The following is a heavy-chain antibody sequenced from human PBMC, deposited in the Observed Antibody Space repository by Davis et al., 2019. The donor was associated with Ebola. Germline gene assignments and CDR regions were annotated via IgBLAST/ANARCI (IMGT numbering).Heavy chain of an antibody. CDR2: IYSGGST. Sequence: GGSLRLSCAASGFTASSNYMSWVRQAPGKGLEWVSVIYSGGSTYYADSVKGRFTISRHNSKNTLYLQMNSLRAEDTAVYYCARATPTYYYDSSGYSAYYGMDVWGQGTTVTVSS. V-gene: IGHV3-53*04. CDR1: GFTASSNY. J-gene: IGHJ6*02. CDR3: ARATPTYYYDSSGYSAYYGMDV. D-gene: IGHD3-22*01.